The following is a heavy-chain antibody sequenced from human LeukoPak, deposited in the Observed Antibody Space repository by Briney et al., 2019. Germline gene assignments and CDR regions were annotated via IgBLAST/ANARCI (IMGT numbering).Heavy chain of an antibody. CDR1: GFTFSSYT. V-gene: IGHV3-23*01. J-gene: IGHJ4*02. D-gene: IGHD6-25*01. Sequence: GGSLRLSCAASGFTFSSYTMTWVRQAPGKGLEWISCIIGSGSSSYFADSVKGRFTISRDNFQNTLYLQMNSLRDEDTAVYYCAKGKRLLDYWGPGTLVTVSS. CDR2: IIGSGSSS. CDR3: AKGKRLLDY.